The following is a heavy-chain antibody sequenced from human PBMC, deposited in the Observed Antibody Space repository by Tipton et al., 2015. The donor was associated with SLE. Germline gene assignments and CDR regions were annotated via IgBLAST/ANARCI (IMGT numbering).Heavy chain of an antibody. CDR1: GGSISSSN. Sequence: GLVKPSGTLSLTCAVSGGSISSSNWWSWVRQPPGKGLEWVSSIISSSSYIYYAASVKGRFTISRDNAKNSLYLQMNSLRAEDTAVYYCARDLYSYGYYYYGMDVWGQGTTVTVSS. CDR3: ARDLYSYGYYYYGMDV. J-gene: IGHJ6*02. V-gene: IGHV3-21*01. CDR2: IISSSSYI. D-gene: IGHD5-18*01.